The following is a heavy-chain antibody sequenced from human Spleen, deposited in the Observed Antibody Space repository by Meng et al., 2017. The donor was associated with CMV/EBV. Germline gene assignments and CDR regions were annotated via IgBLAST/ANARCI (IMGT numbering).Heavy chain of an antibody. D-gene: IGHD2-2*01. CDR3: AKDDIVVVPAAHGTNDAFDI. Sequence: GGSLRLSCVASGFTFSSYAMSWVRQAPGKGLEWVSGISGNGGGTYYADSVKGRFTISRDNSKNALYLHMSSLRAEDTAVYYCAKDDIVVVPAAHGTNDAFDIWGQGTMVTVSS. CDR1: GFTFSSYA. CDR2: ISGNGGGT. V-gene: IGHV3-23*01. J-gene: IGHJ3*02.